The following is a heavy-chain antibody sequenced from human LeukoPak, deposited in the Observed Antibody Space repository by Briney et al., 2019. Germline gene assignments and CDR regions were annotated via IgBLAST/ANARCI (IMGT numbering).Heavy chain of an antibody. V-gene: IGHV3-30*04. Sequence: PGRSLRLSCAASGFTLSNYAMHWVRQAPGKGLEWVAVISYDGSDKYSADSVKGRFTISRDNSKNTLYLQMNSLRGEDTAVYYCARGRTGTFDYWGQGTLVTVSS. CDR1: GFTLSNYA. CDR3: ARGRTGTFDY. CDR2: ISYDGSDK. J-gene: IGHJ4*02. D-gene: IGHD1/OR15-1a*01.